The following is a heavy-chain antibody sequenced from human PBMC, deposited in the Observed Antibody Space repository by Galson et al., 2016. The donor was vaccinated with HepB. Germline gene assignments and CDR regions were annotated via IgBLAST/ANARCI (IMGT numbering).Heavy chain of an antibody. CDR1: GFTFKSYV. CDR3: AKDRDRLYSSGRYSDC. D-gene: IGHD3-10*01. CDR2: ISGSGGST. V-gene: IGHV3-23*01. Sequence: SLRLSCAASGFTFKSYVISWVRQVPGKGLEWVSSISGSGGSTFYADSVKGRFTISRDNSANTLYLQMSSLRAEDTAIYYCAKDRDRLYSSGRYSDCWGQGTRVTGSS. J-gene: IGHJ4*02.